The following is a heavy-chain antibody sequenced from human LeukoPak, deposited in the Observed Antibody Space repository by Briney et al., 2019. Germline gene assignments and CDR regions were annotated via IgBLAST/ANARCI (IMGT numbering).Heavy chain of an antibody. CDR1: GYTFTSYY. CDR3: ARVGRSRGSLPNSYYYMDV. J-gene: IGHJ6*03. Sequence: ASVKVSCKASGYTFTSYYMHWVRQAPGQGLEWMGIINPSGGSTSYAQKFQGRVTMTRDMSTSTVYMELSSLRSEDTAVYYCARVGRSRGSLPNSYYYMDVWGKGTTVTVSS. CDR2: INPSGGST. D-gene: IGHD2-15*01. V-gene: IGHV1-46*01.